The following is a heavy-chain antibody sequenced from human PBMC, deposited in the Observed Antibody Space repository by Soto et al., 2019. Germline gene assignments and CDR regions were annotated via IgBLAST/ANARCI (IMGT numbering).Heavy chain of an antibody. CDR2: ISDGPDGA. CDR3: AKGGIGRAPGFDS. D-gene: IGHD2-21*01. CDR1: GFTFSSFA. V-gene: IGHV3-23*01. J-gene: IGHJ4*02. Sequence: EVQLLESGGGLIQPGGSLRLSCAASGFTFSSFAMTWVRQAPGKGLQWISSISDGPDGAYYADSVKGRFTISRDNSKNTLALQMDSLRPDDTALYYCAKGGIGRAPGFDSWGQGTLVTVSS.